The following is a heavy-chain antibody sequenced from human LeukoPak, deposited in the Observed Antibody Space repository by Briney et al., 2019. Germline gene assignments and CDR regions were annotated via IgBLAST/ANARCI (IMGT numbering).Heavy chain of an antibody. J-gene: IGHJ4*02. Sequence: PSETLSLTCTVSGGSISSGDYYWSWIRQPPGKGLEWIGYIYYSGSTYYNPSLKSRVTISVDTSKNQFSLKLSSVTAADTAVYYCARGRREYYYGSGSYYNGALDYWGQGTLVTVSS. CDR1: GGSISSGDYY. CDR2: IYYSGST. CDR3: ARGRREYYYGSGSYYNGALDY. V-gene: IGHV4-30-4*01. D-gene: IGHD3-10*01.